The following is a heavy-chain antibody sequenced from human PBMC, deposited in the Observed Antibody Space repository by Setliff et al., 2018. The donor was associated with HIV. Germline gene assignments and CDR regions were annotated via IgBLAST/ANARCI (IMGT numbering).Heavy chain of an antibody. CDR1: GYTFTAYG. V-gene: IGHV1-18*01. D-gene: IGHD6-19*01. Sequence: ASVKVSCKPSGYTFTAYGLSWVRQAPGQGLEWMGWISTYSDETSYAQKFQGRVTMTTDTSTSTAYMELRSLRSDDTAVYYCARLGSGWSDSYYYAMDVWGQGTTVTVSS. CDR2: ISTYSDET. CDR3: ARLGSGWSDSYYYAMDV. J-gene: IGHJ6*02.